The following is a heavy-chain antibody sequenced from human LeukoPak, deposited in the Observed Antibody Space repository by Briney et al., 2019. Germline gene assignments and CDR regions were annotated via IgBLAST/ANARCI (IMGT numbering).Heavy chain of an antibody. CDR1: GYTFTGYY. V-gene: IGHV1-2*02. J-gene: IGHJ5*02. CDR3: ARGDFWSGYYINP. CDR2: INPSGGST. D-gene: IGHD3-3*01. Sequence: GASVKVSCKASGYTFTGYYMHWVRQAPGQGLEWMGIINPSGGSTSYAQKFQGRVTMTRDTSISTAYMELSRLRSDDTAVYYCARGDFWSGYYINPWGQGTLVTVSS.